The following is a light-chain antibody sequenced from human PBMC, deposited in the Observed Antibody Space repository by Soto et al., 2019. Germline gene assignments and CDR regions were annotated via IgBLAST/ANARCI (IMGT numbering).Light chain of an antibody. Sequence: DIQMTQSPSSLSASVGYRFTIACRASQSIGKFLNWYQHDPGKAPKLLIFGASTLQSGVPLRYSGSGSGTHFTLTIDSLQPEDFKTYYCQQGYTYPDTFGQGTRLEIK. CDR3: QQGYTYPDT. CDR1: QSIGKF. J-gene: IGKJ5*01. V-gene: IGKV1-39*01. CDR2: GAS.